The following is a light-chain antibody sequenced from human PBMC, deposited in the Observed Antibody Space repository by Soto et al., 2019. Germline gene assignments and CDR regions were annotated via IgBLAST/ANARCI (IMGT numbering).Light chain of an antibody. V-gene: IGLV2-14*01. Sequence: QSVLTQPASVSGSPGQSITISCTGTSSDVGVYNYVSWYRQHPGKAPKLMIYEVSNRPSGVSHRFSGSKSGNTASLTISGLQAEDEADYYCSSYTTNNTRVFGTGTKVT. CDR2: EVS. CDR1: SSDVGVYNY. CDR3: SSYTTNNTRV. J-gene: IGLJ1*01.